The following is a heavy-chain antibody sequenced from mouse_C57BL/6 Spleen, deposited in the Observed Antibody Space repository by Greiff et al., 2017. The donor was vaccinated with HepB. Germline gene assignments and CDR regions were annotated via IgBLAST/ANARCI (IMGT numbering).Heavy chain of an antibody. Sequence: VQLQQPGAELVKPGASVKLSCQASGYTFTSYWMHWVKQRPGQGLEWIGMIHPNSGSTNYNEKFKSKATLTVDNSSRTAYMQLSSLTSEDSAVYYCEGAYCSHPWFAYWGQGTLVTVSA. CDR1: GYTFTSYW. CDR3: EGAYCSHPWFAY. D-gene: IGHD2-12*01. CDR2: IHPNSGST. J-gene: IGHJ3*01. V-gene: IGHV1-64*01.